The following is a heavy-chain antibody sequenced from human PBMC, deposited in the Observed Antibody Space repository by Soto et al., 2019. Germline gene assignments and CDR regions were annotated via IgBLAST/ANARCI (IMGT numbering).Heavy chain of an antibody. J-gene: IGHJ6*02. V-gene: IGHV1-18*01. Sequence: QVQLVQSGAEVKKPGASVKVSCKASGYTFTSYGISWVRQAPGQGLEWMGWISAYNGNTNYAQKLQGRVTMTTDTTTSTAYRELRSLRSDDTAVYYCARAYRYYYGSGSRQGGVYYGMDVWGQGTTVTVSS. CDR1: GYTFTSYG. CDR3: ARAYRYYYGSGSRQGGVYYGMDV. CDR2: ISAYNGNT. D-gene: IGHD3-10*01.